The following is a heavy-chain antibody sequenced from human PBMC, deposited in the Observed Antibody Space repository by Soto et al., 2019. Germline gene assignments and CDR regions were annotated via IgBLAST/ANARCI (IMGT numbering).Heavy chain of an antibody. D-gene: IGHD6-19*01. J-gene: IGHJ6*02. CDR1: GGTFSSYA. V-gene: IGHV1-69*01. Sequence: QVQLVQSGAEVKKPGSPVKVSCKASGGTFSSYAISWVRQAPGQGLEWMGGIIPIFGTANYAQKFQGRVTITADESTSTAYMELSSLRSEDTAVYYCARDLVAVAGTGYYYGMDVWGQGTTVTVSS. CDR2: IIPIFGTA. CDR3: ARDLVAVAGTGYYYGMDV.